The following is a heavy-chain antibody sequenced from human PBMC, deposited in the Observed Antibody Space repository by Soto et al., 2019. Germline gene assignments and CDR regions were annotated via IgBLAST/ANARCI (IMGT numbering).Heavy chain of an antibody. CDR3: ARDICGVPDV. D-gene: IGHD2-21*01. V-gene: IGHV3-74*01. CDR2: ITNDGKSA. CDR1: GFTFSSYW. J-gene: IGHJ6*04. Sequence: VQLVESGGGLVQPGGSLRLSCAASGFTFSSYWMQWVRQTPGKGLVWVGSITNDGKSAYYADSVKGRFTISRDNAKYTLYIQMNGLSDDDTSVGYWARDICGVPDVWGKWTTVIVTS.